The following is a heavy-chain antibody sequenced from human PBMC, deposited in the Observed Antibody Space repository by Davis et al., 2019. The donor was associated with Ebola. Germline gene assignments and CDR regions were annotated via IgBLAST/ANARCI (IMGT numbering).Heavy chain of an antibody. CDR1: GGSISSYY. D-gene: IGHD1-26*01. CDR2: IYYSGST. Sequence: PGGSLRLSCTVSGGSISSYYWSWIRQPPGKGLEWIGYIYYSGSTNYNPSLKSRVTISVDTSKNQFSLKLSSVTAADTAVYYCARQSGSYRFDYWGQGTLVTVSS. V-gene: IGHV4-59*08. CDR3: ARQSGSYRFDY. J-gene: IGHJ4*02.